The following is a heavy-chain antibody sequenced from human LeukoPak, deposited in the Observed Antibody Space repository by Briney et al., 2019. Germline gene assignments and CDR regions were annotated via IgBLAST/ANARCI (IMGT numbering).Heavy chain of an antibody. CDR2: IYTSGST. D-gene: IGHD3-10*01. Sequence: SETLSLTCTVSGGSISSYYWSWIRQPAGKGLEWIGRIYTSGSTNYNPSLKSRVTMSVDTSKNQFSLKLSSVTAADTAVYYCARQLKSYGSGRNAKTYYYYYGMDVWGQGTTVTASS. CDR1: GGSISSYY. V-gene: IGHV4-4*07. J-gene: IGHJ6*02. CDR3: ARQLKSYGSGRNAKTYYYYYGMDV.